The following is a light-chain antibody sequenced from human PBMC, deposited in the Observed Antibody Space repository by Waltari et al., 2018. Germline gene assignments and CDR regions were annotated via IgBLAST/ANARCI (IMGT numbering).Light chain of an antibody. J-gene: IGLJ3*02. V-gene: IGLV4-69*01. CDR3: QTGGHGTWV. CDR2: VNSDGSH. Sequence: QLVLTQSPSASASLRASVTLTCTLSSGHSSNVIAWLQQQPEKGPRYLMKVNSDGSHSKGDEIPDRFSGSSSGAERYLTISSLQSEDEADYYCQTGGHGTWVFGGGTKLTVL. CDR1: SGHSSNV.